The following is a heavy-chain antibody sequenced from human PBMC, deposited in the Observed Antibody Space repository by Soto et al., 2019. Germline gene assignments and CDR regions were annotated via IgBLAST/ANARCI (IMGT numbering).Heavy chain of an antibody. CDR3: AKARRDCATCYMALDF. V-gene: IGHV3-30*18. CDR1: GFTFTDYG. J-gene: IGHJ4*02. D-gene: IGHD2-2*02. Sequence: QVQLVESGGGVVQPGRSLRLSCAASGFTFTDYGMHWVRQAPGKGLEWLAVISYDGSYKFYTDSVQGRFTISTDNSKHSLFLQIILLPPVDTALYYCAKARRDCATCYMALDFWGQGTLATIS. CDR2: ISYDGSYK.